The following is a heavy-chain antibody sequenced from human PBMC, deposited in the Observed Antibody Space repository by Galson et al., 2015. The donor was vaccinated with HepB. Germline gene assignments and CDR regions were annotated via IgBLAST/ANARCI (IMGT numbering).Heavy chain of an antibody. CDR1: GFTFSSYG. V-gene: IGHV3-33*01. D-gene: IGHD5-24*01. CDR2: IWYDGSNK. Sequence: SLRLSCAASGFTFSSYGMHWVRQAPGKGLEWVAVIWYDGSNKYYADSVRGRFTISRDNSKNTLYLQMNSLRAEDTAVYYCARAGTEMATIGIDYWGQGTLVTVSP. J-gene: IGHJ4*02. CDR3: ARAGTEMATIGIDY.